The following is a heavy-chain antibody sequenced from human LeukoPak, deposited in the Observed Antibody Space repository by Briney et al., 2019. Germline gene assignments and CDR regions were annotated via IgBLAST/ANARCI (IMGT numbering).Heavy chain of an antibody. V-gene: IGHV1-69*04. CDR3: VRDPPVVAATHFGY. D-gene: IGHD2-15*01. CDR2: IIPILGIA. J-gene: IGHJ4*02. CDR1: GGTFSSYA. Sequence: GASVKVSCKASGGTFSSYAISWVRQAPGQGLEWMGRIIPILGIANYAQKFQGRVTITADKSTSTAYMELSSLRSEDTAVYYCVRDPPVVAATHFGYWGQGTLVTVSS.